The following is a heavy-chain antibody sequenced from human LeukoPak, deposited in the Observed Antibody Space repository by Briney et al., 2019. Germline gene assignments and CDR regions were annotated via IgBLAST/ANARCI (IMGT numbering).Heavy chain of an antibody. J-gene: IGHJ4*02. CDR1: GGSFSGYY. D-gene: IGHD3-10*01. Sequence: SETLSLTCAVYGGSFSGYYWSWIRQPPGKGLEWIGEINHSGSTNYNPSLKSRVTISVDTSKNQFSLKLSSVTAADTAVYYCARGPTMVRGAGYYFDYWGQGTLVTVSS. CDR2: INHSGST. CDR3: ARGPTMVRGAGYYFDY. V-gene: IGHV4-34*01.